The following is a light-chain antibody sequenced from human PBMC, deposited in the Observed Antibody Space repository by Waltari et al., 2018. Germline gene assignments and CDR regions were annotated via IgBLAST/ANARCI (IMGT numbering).Light chain of an antibody. V-gene: IGKV3-15*01. J-gene: IGKJ3*01. CDR3: QQYNNWPPFT. Sequence: EIVMTQSXATLSVSPGERATLSCRASQSVSSNLAWYQQKPGQAPRLLIYGASTRATGIPARFSGSGSGTEFTLTISSLQSEDXAVYYCQQYNNWPPFTXXXGTKVDIK. CDR1: QSVSSN. CDR2: GAS.